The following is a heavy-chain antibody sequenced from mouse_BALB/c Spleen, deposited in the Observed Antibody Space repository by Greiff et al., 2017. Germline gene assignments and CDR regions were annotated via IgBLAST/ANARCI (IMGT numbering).Heavy chain of an antibody. V-gene: IGHV5-17*02. CDR1: GFTFSSFG. J-gene: IGHJ2*01. Sequence: EVQLVESGGDLVQPGGSRKLSCAASGFTFSSFGMHWVRQAPEKGLEWVAYISSGSSTIYYADTVKGRFTISRDNPKNTLFLQMTSLRSEDTAMYYCARYDDYDRGYYFDYWGQGTTLTVSS. CDR2: ISSGSSTI. D-gene: IGHD2-4*01. CDR3: ARYDDYDRGYYFDY.